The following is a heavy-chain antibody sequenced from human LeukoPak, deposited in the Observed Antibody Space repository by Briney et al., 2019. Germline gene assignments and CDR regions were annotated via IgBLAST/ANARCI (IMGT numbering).Heavy chain of an antibody. CDR2: IYSGGST. CDR1: GFTVSSNC. V-gene: IGHV3-66*01. Sequence: QAGGSLRLSCAASGFTVSSNCMSWVRQAPGKGLEWVSVIYSGGSTYYADSVKGRFTISRDNSKNTLYLQMNSLRAEDTAVYYCARSGYYDPDFDYWGQGTLVTVSS. CDR3: ARSGYYDPDFDY. D-gene: IGHD3-22*01. J-gene: IGHJ4*02.